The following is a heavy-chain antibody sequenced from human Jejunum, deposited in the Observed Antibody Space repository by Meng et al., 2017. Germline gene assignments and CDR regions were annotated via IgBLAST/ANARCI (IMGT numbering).Heavy chain of an antibody. Sequence: SVAEWKRPGSSVKSACKAPGGNFNRYAISWVRQAPGQGLEWMGGIIPAFGAPNHAQKFQGRVRITADESTTTAYMELSSLRSEDTAVYFCARVERTYYDYVWGLGRFDPWGQGTLVTVSS. CDR3: ARVERTYYDYVWGLGRFDP. J-gene: IGHJ5*02. D-gene: IGHD3-16*01. CDR1: GGNFNRYA. CDR2: IIPAFGAP. V-gene: IGHV1-69*01.